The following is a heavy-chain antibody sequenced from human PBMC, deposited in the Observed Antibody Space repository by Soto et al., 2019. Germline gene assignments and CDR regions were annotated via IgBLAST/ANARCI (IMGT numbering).Heavy chain of an antibody. Sequence: SETLSLTCPVSGGSVSSGSYHWSWIRQPPGKGLEWIGYIYYGGSTNYNPSLKSRVTISVDTSKNQFSLKLGSVTAAQTAVYHPPRIRRDIVVVDALYLDNGGQGTLVTVS. J-gene: IGHJ4*02. CDR2: IYYGGST. D-gene: IGHD2-2*01. CDR1: GGSVSSGSYH. V-gene: IGHV4-61*01. CDR3: PRIRRDIVVVDALYLDN.